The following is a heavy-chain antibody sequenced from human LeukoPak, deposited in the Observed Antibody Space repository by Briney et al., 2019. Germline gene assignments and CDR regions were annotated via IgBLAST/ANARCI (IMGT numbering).Heavy chain of an antibody. J-gene: IGHJ6*03. V-gene: IGHV3-74*01. CDR1: GFTFSSYW. CDR2: INSDGSST. CDR3: ARGSSSWYGFYYYYYMDV. D-gene: IGHD6-13*01. Sequence: PGGSLRLSCAAPGFTFSSYWMHWVRHAPGKGLVWVSRINSDGSSTSYADSVKGRFTISRDNAKNTLYLQMNSLRAEDTAVYYCARGSSSWYGFYYYYYMDVWGKGTTVTISS.